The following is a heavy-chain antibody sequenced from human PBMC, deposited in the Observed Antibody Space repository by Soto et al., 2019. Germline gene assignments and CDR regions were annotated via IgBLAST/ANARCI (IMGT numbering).Heavy chain of an antibody. D-gene: IGHD6-6*01. Sequence: EASVKVSCKAPGCTFSSYAISWVRQAPGQGLEWMGGIIPIFGTANYAQKFQGRVTITADESTSTAYMELSSLRSEDTAVYYCARASDIAARFDNWFDPWGQGTLVTVSS. CDR3: ARASDIAARFDNWFDP. J-gene: IGHJ5*02. CDR2: IIPIFGTA. CDR1: GCTFSSYA. V-gene: IGHV1-69*13.